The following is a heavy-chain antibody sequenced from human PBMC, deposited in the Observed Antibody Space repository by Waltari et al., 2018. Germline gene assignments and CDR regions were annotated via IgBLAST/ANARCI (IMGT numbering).Heavy chain of an antibody. CDR2: IKEDGSEK. J-gene: IGHJ4*02. D-gene: IGHD4-4*01. CDR1: GFTFSTYW. Sequence: EVQPVESGGDLVQPGGSLRLSCAASGFTFSTYWMTWVRQAPGKGLEWLANIKEDGSEKNYVDSVKGRFTISRDNAKNSLYLQMNSLRAEDTAVYYCARDPHYSNFDYWGQGTLVTVSS. CDR3: ARDPHYSNFDY. V-gene: IGHV3-7*01.